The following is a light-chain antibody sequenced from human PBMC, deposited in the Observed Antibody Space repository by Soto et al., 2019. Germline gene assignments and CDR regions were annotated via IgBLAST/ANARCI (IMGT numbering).Light chain of an antibody. Sequence: QSALTQPASVSGSPGQSITISCTGTSSTVGGFNVVSWYQQHPGKAPKVIIYDVSKRPSGVPDRFSGSKSGNTASLTVSGLQAEDEANYYCSSYAGSNVLFGGGTKLTVL. CDR2: DVS. CDR1: SSTVGGFNV. V-gene: IGLV2-8*01. J-gene: IGLJ2*01. CDR3: SSYAGSNVL.